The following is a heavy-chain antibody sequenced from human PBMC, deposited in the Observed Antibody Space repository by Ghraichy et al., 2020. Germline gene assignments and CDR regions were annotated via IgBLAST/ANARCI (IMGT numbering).Heavy chain of an antibody. D-gene: IGHD6-13*01. J-gene: IGHJ5*02. CDR3: ARQEGYEQHAGEFDP. CDR2: IYYSGST. Sequence: SETLSLTCAVYGGSLSGYYWSWIRQPPGKGLEWIGSIYYSGSTYYNPSLKSRVTISVDTSKNQFSLKLSSVTAADTAVYYCARQEGYEQHAGEFDPWGQGTLVTVSS. CDR1: GGSLSGYY. V-gene: IGHV4-39*01.